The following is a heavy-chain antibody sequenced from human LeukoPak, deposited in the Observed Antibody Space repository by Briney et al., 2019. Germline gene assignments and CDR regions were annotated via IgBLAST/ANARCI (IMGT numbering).Heavy chain of an antibody. D-gene: IGHD3-22*01. CDR1: GGSISSYY. Sequence: PSGTLSLTCTVSGGSISSYYWSWIRQPAGKGLEWIGRIYSSGRTNYNPSLKSRVTMSVDTSKNQFSLKLSSVTAADTAVYYCARDKGYYDSSGYSYYLDYWGQGTLVTVSS. J-gene: IGHJ4*02. CDR2: IYSSGRT. CDR3: ARDKGYYDSSGYSYYLDY. V-gene: IGHV4-4*07.